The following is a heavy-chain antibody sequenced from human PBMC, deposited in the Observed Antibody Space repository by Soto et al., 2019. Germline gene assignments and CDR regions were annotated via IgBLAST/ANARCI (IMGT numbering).Heavy chain of an antibody. Sequence: QVQLVQSGAEVKKPGSSVKVSCKASGGTFSSYTISWVRQAPGQGLEWMGRIIPILGIANYAQNFQGRVTITADKSTSTAYMELRSLRSEDTAVYYCAGELAVAGTMDYWGQGTLVTVSS. J-gene: IGHJ4*02. CDR3: AGELAVAGTMDY. CDR2: IIPILGIA. V-gene: IGHV1-69*08. D-gene: IGHD6-19*01. CDR1: GGTFSSYT.